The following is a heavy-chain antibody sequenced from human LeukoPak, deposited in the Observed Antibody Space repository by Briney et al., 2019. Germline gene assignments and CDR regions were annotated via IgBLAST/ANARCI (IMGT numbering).Heavy chain of an antibody. CDR1: GGSISSSSYY. D-gene: IGHD6-13*01. J-gene: IGHJ6*03. V-gene: IGHV4-39*07. Sequence: SETLSLTCTVSGGSISSSSYYWGWIRQPPGKGLGWIGSIYYSGSTYYNPSLKSRVTISVDTSKNQFSLKLSSVTAADTAVYYCARDLIAAAGKTTYYYYMDVWGKGTTVTVSS. CDR3: ARDLIAAAGKTTYYYYMDV. CDR2: IYYSGST.